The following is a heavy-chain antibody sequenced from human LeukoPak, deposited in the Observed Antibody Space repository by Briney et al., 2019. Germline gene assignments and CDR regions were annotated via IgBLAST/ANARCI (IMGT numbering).Heavy chain of an antibody. D-gene: IGHD4-23*01. J-gene: IGHJ4*02. CDR2: IYSSGST. V-gene: IGHV4-4*09. CDR3: ANSYDGKIVPFDN. Sequence: KTSETLSLTCTVSGASTSNSYWNWVRQPPGKGLEWIGYIYSSGSTNYNPSLKSRVTISVDTSKNQFSRKMTSVTAADTAVYYCANSYDGKIVPFDNWGQGALVTVSS. CDR1: GASTSNSY.